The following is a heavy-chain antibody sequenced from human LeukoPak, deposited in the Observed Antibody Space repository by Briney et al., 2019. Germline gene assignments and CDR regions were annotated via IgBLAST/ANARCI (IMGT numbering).Heavy chain of an antibody. CDR2: ISSSGSTI. D-gene: IGHD1-26*01. CDR1: RFTFSDYY. V-gene: IGHV3-11*01. CDR3: ARVPNRIVGAHIDY. J-gene: IGHJ4*02. Sequence: GGALRLSRAASRFTFSDYYMSWIRQAPGKGREWVSYISSSGSTIYYAVSVKGRFTISRDNAKNSLYLQMNSLRAEDTAVYYCARVPNRIVGAHIDYWGQGTLVTVSS.